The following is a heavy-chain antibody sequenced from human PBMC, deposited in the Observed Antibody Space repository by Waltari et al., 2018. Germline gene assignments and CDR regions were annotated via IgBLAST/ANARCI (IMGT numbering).Heavy chain of an antibody. CDR1: GFIFSTYW. D-gene: IGHD6-13*01. CDR2: INSDGSST. Sequence: EVQLVESGGGLVQPGGSLRLSCVASGFIFSTYWMDWVRQAPGKGLGCVVRINSDGSSTTYADSVKGQFTNSRDNAKNTLYLHMSSLRAEDTAVYYCVRENIAAAGLESWGQGTLVTVSS. V-gene: IGHV3-74*01. J-gene: IGHJ4*02. CDR3: VRENIAAAGLES.